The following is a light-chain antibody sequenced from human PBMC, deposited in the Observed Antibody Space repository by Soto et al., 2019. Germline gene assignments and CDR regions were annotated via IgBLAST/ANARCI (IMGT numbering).Light chain of an antibody. CDR2: AAS. J-gene: IGKJ1*01. CDR1: QSISTY. CDR3: QQTYSAPPWT. Sequence: DIQMTQSPTSLSASVGDRVTISCRASQSISTYLSWYQQKPGKAPRLLIYAASTVQSGVPPRFSSSGSGTDFILTISSLRSEDIATYFCQQTYSAPPWTFGQGTKVEIK. V-gene: IGKV1-39*01.